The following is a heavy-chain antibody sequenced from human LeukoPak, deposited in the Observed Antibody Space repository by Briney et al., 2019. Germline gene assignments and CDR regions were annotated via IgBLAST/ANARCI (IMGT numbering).Heavy chain of an antibody. Sequence: GGSLRLSCAASGFTFSTYGMHWVRQAPGKGLEWVSFIRNNGDNKYYADSVRGRFTISRDNSKNKLYLQMNTLRTDDTAVYYCVTSKGAGYFNYWGQGTLVTVSS. CDR2: IRNNGDNK. V-gene: IGHV3-30*02. CDR3: VTSKGAGYFNY. D-gene: IGHD6-19*01. CDR1: GFTFSTYG. J-gene: IGHJ4*02.